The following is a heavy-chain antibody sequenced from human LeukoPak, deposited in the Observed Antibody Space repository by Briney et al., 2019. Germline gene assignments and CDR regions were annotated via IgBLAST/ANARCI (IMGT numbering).Heavy chain of an antibody. CDR3: AKVKTVTTSHYDY. CDR2: IYSGGAT. V-gene: IGHV3-53*01. Sequence: GGSLRLSCAASGFTVSSNYMSWVRQAPGKGLEWVSVIYSGGATYYADSVKGRFTISRDNSKNTLFLQMNSLKVEDTAVYYCAKVKTVTTSHYDYWGQGTLVTVSS. J-gene: IGHJ4*02. D-gene: IGHD4-17*01. CDR1: GFTVSSNY.